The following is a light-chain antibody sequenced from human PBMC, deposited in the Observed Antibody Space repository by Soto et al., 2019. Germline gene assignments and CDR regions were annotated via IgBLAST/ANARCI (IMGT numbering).Light chain of an antibody. V-gene: IGKV3-15*01. J-gene: IGKJ1*01. Sequence: EIVLTQSPATLSSFPGDRVTLSCRASQSVSSYLAWYQQKPGQAPRLLIYGAATRATGIPARFSGSGSGTEFTLTISSLQSEDFAVYYCQQYHNWPAFGQGTKV. CDR3: QQYHNWPA. CDR2: GAA. CDR1: QSVSSY.